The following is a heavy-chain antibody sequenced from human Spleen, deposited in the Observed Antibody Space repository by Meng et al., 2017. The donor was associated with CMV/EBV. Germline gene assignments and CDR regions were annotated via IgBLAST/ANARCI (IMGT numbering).Heavy chain of an antibody. CDR2: INPNSGGT. J-gene: IGHJ6*02. V-gene: IGHV1-2*02. CDR3: ARGEVAAAYYYGMDV. CDR1: GYTFTSHD. D-gene: IGHD6-19*01. Sequence: ASVKVSCKASGYTFTSHDINWVRQATGQGLEWMGWINPNSGGTNYAQKFQGRVTMTRDTSSSTAYMELSRLRSDDTAVYYCARGEVAAAYYYGMDVWGQGTTVTVSS.